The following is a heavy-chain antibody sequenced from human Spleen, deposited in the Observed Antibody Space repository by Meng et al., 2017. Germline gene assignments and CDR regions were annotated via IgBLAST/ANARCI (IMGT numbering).Heavy chain of an antibody. Sequence: GESLKISCAASGFTFSSYAMSWVRQAPGKGLEWVSSISGSADSTYYADSVKGRFTISRDNSKNTLYLQMNSLRAEDTAVYYCAIAVAGRFDYWGQGTLVTVSS. CDR3: AIAVAGRFDY. CDR2: ISGSADST. D-gene: IGHD6-19*01. J-gene: IGHJ4*02. CDR1: GFTFSSYA. V-gene: IGHV3-23*01.